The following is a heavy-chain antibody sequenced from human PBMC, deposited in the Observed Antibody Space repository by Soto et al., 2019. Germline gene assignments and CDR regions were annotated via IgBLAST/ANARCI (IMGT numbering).Heavy chain of an antibody. Sequence: QITLKESGPTLVKPTQTLTLTCTFSGFSLSTSGVGVGWVRQPPGKALEWLALIYSNDDKRISTSLKSRPSNTKDITKSLVVLTMTNMDPVDTASYYCTHMRRSGLYGMEVWGQGTTVTVSS. CDR1: GFSLSTSGVG. D-gene: IGHD3-10*01. V-gene: IGHV2-5*01. J-gene: IGHJ6*02. CDR2: IYSNDDK. CDR3: THMRRSGLYGMEV.